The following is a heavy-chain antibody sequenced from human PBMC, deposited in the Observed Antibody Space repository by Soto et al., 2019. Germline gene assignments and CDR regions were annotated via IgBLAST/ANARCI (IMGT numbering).Heavy chain of an antibody. Sequence: GGSLRLSCAASGFTFSSYAMHWVRQAPGKGLEWVAVISYDGSNKYYADSVKGRFTISRDNSKNTLYLQMNSLRAEDTAVYYCARVFDLVEVVVHYGMDVWGQGTTVTVSS. CDR1: GFTFSSYA. CDR2: ISYDGSNK. D-gene: IGHD3-22*01. V-gene: IGHV3-30-3*01. J-gene: IGHJ6*02. CDR3: ARVFDLVEVVVHYGMDV.